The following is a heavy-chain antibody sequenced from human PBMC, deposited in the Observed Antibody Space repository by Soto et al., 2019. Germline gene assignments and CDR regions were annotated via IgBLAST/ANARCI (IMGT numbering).Heavy chain of an antibody. CDR3: ARVCGGDCHHGMDV. V-gene: IGHV4-31*03. D-gene: IGHD2-21*02. CDR2: IYYSGST. J-gene: IGHJ6*02. Sequence: QVQLQESGPGLVKPSQTLSLTCTVSGGSISSGGYYWSWIRQHPGKGLEWIGYIYYSGSTYYNPSLKSRVTIAVDTSKNQFSMKMSSVTAADTAVYYWARVCGGDCHHGMDVWGQGTPVTVSS. CDR1: GGSISSGGYY.